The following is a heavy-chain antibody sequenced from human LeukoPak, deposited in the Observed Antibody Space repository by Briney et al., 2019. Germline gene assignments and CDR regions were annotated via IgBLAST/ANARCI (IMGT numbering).Heavy chain of an antibody. V-gene: IGHV3-23*01. D-gene: IGHD5-12*01. Sequence: GGSLRLSCVASGLTFSSYNMNWDRQAPGKGLEWVSAISGSGGSTYYADSVKGRFTISRDNSKNTLYLQMNSLRAEDTAVYYCARGPSGYHNTGGQGTLVTVSS. CDR3: ARGPSGYHNT. CDR1: GLTFSSYN. J-gene: IGHJ4*02. CDR2: ISGSGGST.